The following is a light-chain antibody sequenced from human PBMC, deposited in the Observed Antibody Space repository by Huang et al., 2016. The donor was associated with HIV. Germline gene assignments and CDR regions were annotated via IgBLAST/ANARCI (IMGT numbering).Light chain of an antibody. CDR2: AVS. CDR1: QTITTY. J-gene: IGKJ2*01. Sequence: DIQVTQSPSSLSASVGDRVIITCRTSQTITTYLHWYRQEPGKAPNLLISAVSILQTGVPSRFSGSGSGTDFTLTIISLQPEDFAIYYCQQSHSIPYTFGQGTKVEI. V-gene: IGKV1-39*01. CDR3: QQSHSIPYT.